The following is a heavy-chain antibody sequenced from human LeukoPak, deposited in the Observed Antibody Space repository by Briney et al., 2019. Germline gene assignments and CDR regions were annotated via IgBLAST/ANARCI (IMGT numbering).Heavy chain of an antibody. CDR2: IYYSGST. J-gene: IGHJ4*02. CDR1: GGSISSGDYY. D-gene: IGHD3-3*01. V-gene: IGHV4-30-4*08. CDR3: ARVPTYYDFWSGYQPSDY. Sequence: SETLSLTCTVSGGSISSGDYYWSWIRQPPGKGLEWIGYIYYSGSTYYNPSLKSRVIISVDTSKNQFSLKLSSVTAADTAVYYCARVPTYYDFWSGYQPSDYWGQGTLVTVSS.